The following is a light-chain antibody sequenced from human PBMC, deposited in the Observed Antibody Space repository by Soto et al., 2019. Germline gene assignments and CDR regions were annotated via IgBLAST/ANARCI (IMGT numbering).Light chain of an antibody. V-gene: IGLV2-14*03. J-gene: IGLJ1*01. CDR1: SSDVGGYNY. CDR2: DVS. Sequence: QSALTQPASVSGSPGQSITISCTGSSSDVGGYNYVSWYQHLPGKAPELMIYDVSNRPSGVSNRFSGSKSGNTASLTISGLQAEDGADYYCNSYTSSGTYVFGTGTKLTVL. CDR3: NSYTSSGTYV.